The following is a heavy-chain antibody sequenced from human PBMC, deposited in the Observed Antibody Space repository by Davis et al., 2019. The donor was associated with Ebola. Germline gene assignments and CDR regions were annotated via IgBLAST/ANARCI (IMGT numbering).Heavy chain of an antibody. CDR1: GGTFSSYA. V-gene: IGHV1-69*13. D-gene: IGHD2-21*02. CDR2: IIPIFGTA. Sequence: SVKVSCKASGGTFSSYAISWVRQAPGQGLEWMGGIIPIFGTANYAQKFQGRVTITADESTSTAYMELSSLRSEDTAVYYCARVGRPRTAYYYGMDVWGQGTTVTVSS. CDR3: ARVGRPRTAYYYGMDV. J-gene: IGHJ6*02.